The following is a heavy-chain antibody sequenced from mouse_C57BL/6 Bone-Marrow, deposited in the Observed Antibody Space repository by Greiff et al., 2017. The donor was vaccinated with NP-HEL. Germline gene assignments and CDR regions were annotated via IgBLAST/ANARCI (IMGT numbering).Heavy chain of an antibody. CDR3: VRQDYGDY. Sequence: EVMLVESGGGLVQPKGSLKLSCAASGFSFNTYAMNWVRQAPGKGLEWVARIRSKSNNYATYYADSVKDRFTISRDDSERRLYLQMNNLKTEDTAMYYCVRQDYGDYWGQGTTLTVSS. V-gene: IGHV10-1*01. J-gene: IGHJ2*01. CDR1: GFSFNTYA. D-gene: IGHD1-1*02. CDR2: IRSKSNNYAT.